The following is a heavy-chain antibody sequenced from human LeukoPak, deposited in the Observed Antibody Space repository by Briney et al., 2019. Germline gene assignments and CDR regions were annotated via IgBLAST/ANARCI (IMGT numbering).Heavy chain of an antibody. V-gene: IGHV4-34*01. Sequence: SETLSLICAVYGGSFSGYYWSWIRQPPGKGLAWIGEINHSGSTNYNPSLKSRVTISVDTSKNQFSLKLSSVTAADTAVYYCARGDVVPAARHDYWGQGTLVTVSS. CDR3: ARGDVVPAARHDY. CDR2: INHSGST. CDR1: GGSFSGYY. D-gene: IGHD2-2*01. J-gene: IGHJ4*02.